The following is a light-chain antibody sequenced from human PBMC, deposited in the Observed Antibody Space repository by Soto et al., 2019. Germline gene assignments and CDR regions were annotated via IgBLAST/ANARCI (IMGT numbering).Light chain of an antibody. V-gene: IGKV1-5*01. CDR3: QHHNSYSQT. Sequence: DIQLTQSPPTLSASVGDRVTLTCRASQSIRYYLAWYQQMPGKAPNLLIYGASSLQSGVPSRFSGSRSGTEFTLTISSLQPDDFATYYCQHHNSYSQTFGQGTKVEIK. CDR1: QSIRYY. J-gene: IGKJ1*01. CDR2: GAS.